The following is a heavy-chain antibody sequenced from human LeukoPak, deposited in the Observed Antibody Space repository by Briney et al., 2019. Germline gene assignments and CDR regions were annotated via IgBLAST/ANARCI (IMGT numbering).Heavy chain of an antibody. D-gene: IGHD3-22*01. Sequence: PGGSLSLSCAASGFTFSSYSMNWVRQAPGKGLEWVSYISSSSSTIYYADSVKGRFTISRDNAKNSLYLQMNSLRAEDTAVYYCARYPYYDSSGSNKREDYWGQGTLVTVSS. CDR2: ISSSSSTI. V-gene: IGHV3-48*01. J-gene: IGHJ4*02. CDR3: ARYPYYDSSGSNKREDY. CDR1: GFTFSSYS.